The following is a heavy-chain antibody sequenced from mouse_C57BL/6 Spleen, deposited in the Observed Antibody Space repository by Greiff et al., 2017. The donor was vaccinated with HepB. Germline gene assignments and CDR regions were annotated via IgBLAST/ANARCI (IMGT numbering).Heavy chain of an antibody. CDR3: ERPLITTVVAAEYFDV. CDR2: ISSGSSTI. V-gene: IGHV5-17*01. J-gene: IGHJ1*03. CDR1: GFTFSDYG. Sequence: EVQLVESGGGLVKPGGSLKLSCAASGFTFSDYGMHWVRQAPEKGLEWVAYISSGSSTIYYADTVKGRFTISRDNAKNTLFLQMNRRRSEDTAMYYCERPLITTVVAAEYFDVWGTGTTVT. D-gene: IGHD1-1*01.